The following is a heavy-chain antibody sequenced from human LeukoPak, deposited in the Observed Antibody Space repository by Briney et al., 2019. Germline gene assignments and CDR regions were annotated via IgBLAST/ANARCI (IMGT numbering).Heavy chain of an antibody. CDR2: IYHSGST. V-gene: IGHV4-30-2*01. Sequence: TLSLTCTVSGGSISSGGYYWGWIRQPPGKDREWIGYIYHSGSTYDNPSLKSRVTISVDRSKNQFSLKLSSVTAADTAVYYCARLYSGSYLRGYWFDPWGQGTLVTVSS. CDR1: GGSISSGGYY. CDR3: ARLYSGSYLRGYWFDP. D-gene: IGHD1-26*01. J-gene: IGHJ5*02.